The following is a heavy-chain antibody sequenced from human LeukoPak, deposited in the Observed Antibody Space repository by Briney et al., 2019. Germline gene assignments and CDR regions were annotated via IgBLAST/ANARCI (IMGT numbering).Heavy chain of an antibody. D-gene: IGHD3-22*01. CDR2: IKHSGST. Sequence: PSETLSLTCAVYGGSFSGYYWSWIRQPPGKGLEWIGEIKHSGSTNYNPSLKSRVTISVDTSKNQFSLKLSSVTAADTAVYYCARVRRYYYDSSGYLDYWGQGTLVTVSS. CDR1: GGSFSGYY. J-gene: IGHJ4*02. CDR3: ARVRRYYYDSSGYLDY. V-gene: IGHV4-34*01.